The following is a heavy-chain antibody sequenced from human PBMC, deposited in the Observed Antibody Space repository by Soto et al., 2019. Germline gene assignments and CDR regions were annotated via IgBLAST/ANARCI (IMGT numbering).Heavy chain of an antibody. Sequence: QVQLQESGPGLVKPSQTLSLTCIVSGASLSSGDYYWSWIRQPPGKGLEWIAFIYYNGNNFYNPYLKRRVTIAIDTSNNQFSLKVRSVTAADTAVYYCARERRGGDSDGGVDYWGQGTLVTVSS. CDR1: GASLSSGDYY. D-gene: IGHD2-21*02. CDR2: IYYNGNN. CDR3: ARERRGGDSDGGVDY. V-gene: IGHV4-30-4*01. J-gene: IGHJ4*02.